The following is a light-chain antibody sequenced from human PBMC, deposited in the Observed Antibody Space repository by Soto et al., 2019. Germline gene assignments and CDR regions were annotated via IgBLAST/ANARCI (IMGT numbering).Light chain of an antibody. CDR2: AAS. CDR3: QQYNSYWT. Sequence: DIVMTQTPDSLAVSLGERATINCKSSQSVLYNSNNDSYLNWYQQKPGKAPKLLIYAASSLQSGVPSRFSGSASGTEFTLTISSLQPDDFATYYCQQYNSYWTFGQGTKVDIK. V-gene: IGKV4-1*01. J-gene: IGKJ1*01. CDR1: QSVLYNSNNDSY.